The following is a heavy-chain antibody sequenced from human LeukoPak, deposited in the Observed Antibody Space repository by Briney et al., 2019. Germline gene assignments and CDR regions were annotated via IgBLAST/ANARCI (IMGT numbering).Heavy chain of an antibody. CDR2: ISSSSSYI. J-gene: IGHJ4*02. Sequence: GGSLRLSCAASGFTFSSYSMNWVRQAPGKGLEWVSSISSSSSYIYYADSVKGRFTISRDNAKNSLYLQMNSLRAEDTAVYYCASSIVADGTSPFDYWGQGTLITVSS. D-gene: IGHD6-13*01. V-gene: IGHV3-21*01. CDR1: GFTFSSYS. CDR3: ASSIVADGTSPFDY.